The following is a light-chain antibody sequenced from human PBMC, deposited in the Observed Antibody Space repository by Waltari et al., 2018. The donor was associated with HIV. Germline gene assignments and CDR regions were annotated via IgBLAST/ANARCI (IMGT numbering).Light chain of an antibody. CDR3: SSYTSSSTYV. CDR1: SSDVGGYKY. Sequence: QSALTQPASVSGSPGQSITISCTGTSSDVGGYKYVSWDQQHPGKAPKLMIYDVSNRPSGVSNRFSGSKSGNTASLTISGLQAEDEADYYCSSYTSSSTYVFGTGTKVTVL. J-gene: IGLJ1*01. CDR2: DVS. V-gene: IGLV2-14*03.